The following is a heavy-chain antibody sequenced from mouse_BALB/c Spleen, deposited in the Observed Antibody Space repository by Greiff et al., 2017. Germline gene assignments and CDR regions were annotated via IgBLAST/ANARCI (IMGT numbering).Heavy chain of an antibody. J-gene: IGHJ4*01. D-gene: IGHD1-1*01. V-gene: IGHV5-15*02. CDR3: ARSTVYAMDY. Sequence: EVKLMESGGGLVQPGGSRKLSCAASGFTFSDYGMAWVRQAPGKGPEWVAFISNLAYSIYYADTVTGRFTISRENAKNTLYLEMSSLRSEDTAMYYCARSTVYAMDYWGQGTSVTVSS. CDR1: GFTFSDYG. CDR2: ISNLAYSI.